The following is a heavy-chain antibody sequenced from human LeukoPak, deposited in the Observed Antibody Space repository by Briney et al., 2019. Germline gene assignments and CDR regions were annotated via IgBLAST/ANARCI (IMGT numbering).Heavy chain of an antibody. V-gene: IGHV1-18*01. D-gene: IGHD2-2*01. J-gene: IGHJ5*02. CDR1: GYTFTSYG. CDR2: ISAYNGNT. Sequence: GASVKVSCKASGYTFTSYGISWVRQAPGQGREWMGWISAYNGNTNYAQKLQGRVTMTTDTSTSTAYMELRSLRSDDTAVYYCARGAVVVVPAATWFDPWGQGTLVTVSS. CDR3: ARGAVVVVPAATWFDP.